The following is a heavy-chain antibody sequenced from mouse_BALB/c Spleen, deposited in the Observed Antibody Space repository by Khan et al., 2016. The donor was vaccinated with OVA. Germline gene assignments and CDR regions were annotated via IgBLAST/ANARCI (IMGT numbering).Heavy chain of an antibody. CDR2: INTYTGEP. D-gene: IGHD2-14*01. J-gene: IGHJ4*01. V-gene: IGHV9-3-1*01. CDR1: GFTFTNYG. CDR3: ARVGYNGTMDF. Sequence: QIQLVQSGPELKKPGETVQISCKASGFTFTNYGMNWVRQAPGKGLKWMGWINTYTGEPTFTDDFKGRFAFSLETSASTAYLQINNLKNEDTATYFCARVGYNGTMDFWGQGTSVTGSS.